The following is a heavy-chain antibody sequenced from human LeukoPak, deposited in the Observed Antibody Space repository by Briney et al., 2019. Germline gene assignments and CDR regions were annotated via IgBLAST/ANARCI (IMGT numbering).Heavy chain of an antibody. V-gene: IGHV4-61*02. Sequence: SETLSLTCTVSGGSISSGSYYWSWIRQPAGKGLEWIGRIYTSGSTNYNPSLKSRVTISVDTSKNQFSLKLSSVTAADTAVYYCARTKDVTEYYFDYWGQGTLVTVS. D-gene: IGHD1-14*01. J-gene: IGHJ4*02. CDR2: IYTSGST. CDR3: ARTKDVTEYYFDY. CDR1: GGSISSGSYY.